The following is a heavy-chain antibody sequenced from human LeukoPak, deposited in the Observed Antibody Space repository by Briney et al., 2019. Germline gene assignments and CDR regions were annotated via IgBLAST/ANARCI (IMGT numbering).Heavy chain of an antibody. V-gene: IGHV1-24*01. CDR2: FAPEDGET. D-gene: IGHD3-22*01. CDR1: GYSLSELS. CDR3: ATAGVYYDSSGYYYVLDY. Sequence: GASVKVSCKVSGYSLSELSMHWVRQAPGKGLEWMGGFAPEDGETIYAQKFQGRVSMSEDTSTDTAYMELSSLRSEDTAVYYCATAGVYYDSSGYYYVLDYWGQGTLVTVSS. J-gene: IGHJ4*02.